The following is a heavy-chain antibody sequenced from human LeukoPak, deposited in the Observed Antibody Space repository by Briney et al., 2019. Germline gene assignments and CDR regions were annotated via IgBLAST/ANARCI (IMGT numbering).Heavy chain of an antibody. Sequence: SETLSLTCTVSGGSISNYYWTWIRQPPGKGLEWIGRIYTSGSTNYNPSLKSRVTISVDTSKNQFSLKLSSVTAADTAVYYCASPKSIVATTLLDYWGQGTLVTVSS. CDR2: IYTSGST. CDR1: GGSISNYY. J-gene: IGHJ4*02. CDR3: ASPKSIVATTLLDY. D-gene: IGHD5-12*01. V-gene: IGHV4-4*08.